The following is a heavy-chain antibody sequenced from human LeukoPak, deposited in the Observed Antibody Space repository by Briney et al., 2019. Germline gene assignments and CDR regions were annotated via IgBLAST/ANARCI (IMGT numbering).Heavy chain of an antibody. V-gene: IGHV4-59*01. CDR2: IYYSGST. J-gene: IGHJ4*02. Sequence: SETLSLTCTVSGGSLSSYYWRWIRQPPGKGLEWIGYIYYSGSTNYNPSLKSRVTISVGTSKNQFFLKLSSVTAADTAVYYCARDRKAGVFDYWGQGTLVTVSS. CDR1: GGSLSSYY. D-gene: IGHD3-3*01. CDR3: ARDRKAGVFDY.